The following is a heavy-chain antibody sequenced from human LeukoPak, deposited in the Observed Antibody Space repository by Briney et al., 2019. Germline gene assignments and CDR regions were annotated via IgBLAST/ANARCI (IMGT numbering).Heavy chain of an antibody. CDR3: ARDYAGCSSTSCYIGPQDY. J-gene: IGHJ4*02. CDR2: MNPNSGNT. Sequence: ASVKVSCKASGCTFTSYDINWVRQATGQGLEWMGWMNPNSGNTGYAQKFQGRVTITRNTSISTAYMELSSLRSEDTAVYYCARDYAGCSSTSCYIGPQDYWGQGTLVTVSS. CDR1: GCTFTSYD. D-gene: IGHD2-2*02. V-gene: IGHV1-8*03.